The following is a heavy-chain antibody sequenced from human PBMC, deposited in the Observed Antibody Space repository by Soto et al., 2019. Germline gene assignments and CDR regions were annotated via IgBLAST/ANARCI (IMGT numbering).Heavy chain of an antibody. CDR3: ARVVGGYYYGMDV. CDR2: IYHSGST. Sequence: QVQLQESGPGLVKPSGTLSLTCAVSGGSISSSNWWSWVRQPPGKGLEWIGEIYHSGSTNYNPSLXXRXSISVDKSKNQFSLKLSSVTAAATAVYYGARVVGGYYYGMDVWGQGTTVTVSS. D-gene: IGHD2-2*01. CDR1: GGSISSSNW. V-gene: IGHV4-4*02. J-gene: IGHJ6*02.